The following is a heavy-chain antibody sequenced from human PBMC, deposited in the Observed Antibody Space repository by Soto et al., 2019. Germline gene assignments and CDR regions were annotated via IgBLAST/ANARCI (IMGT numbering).Heavy chain of an antibody. CDR1: GFTVSSNY. Sequence: GGSLRLSCAASGFTVSSNYMSWVRQAPGKGLEWVSLIYSGGSTYYADSVKGRFTISRDISKNTLFLQMNSLRAEDTAVYYCASADCSSTSCFTFDPWGQGTLVTVSS. J-gene: IGHJ5*02. V-gene: IGHV3-66*01. D-gene: IGHD2-2*01. CDR2: IYSGGST. CDR3: ASADCSSTSCFTFDP.